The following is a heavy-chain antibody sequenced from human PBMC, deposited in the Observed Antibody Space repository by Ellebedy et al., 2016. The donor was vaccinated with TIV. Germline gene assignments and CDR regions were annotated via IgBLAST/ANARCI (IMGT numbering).Heavy chain of an antibody. J-gene: IGHJ5*02. CDR2: INPYNGNT. Sequence: AASVKVSCKASSYTFTSYGISWVRHAPGQGLEWLVWINPYNGNTNYVQKLQDRVTMTTDTSTSTADMEQRSLRSDDAAVYYCARDGPWGYHWCDPWGQGTLVTVSS. D-gene: IGHD3-16*02. CDR1: SYTFTSYG. CDR3: ARDGPWGYHWCDP. V-gene: IGHV1-18*01.